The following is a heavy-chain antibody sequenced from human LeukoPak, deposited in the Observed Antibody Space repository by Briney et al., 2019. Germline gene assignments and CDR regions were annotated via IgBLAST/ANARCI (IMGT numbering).Heavy chain of an antibody. CDR3: ARMDGGYSYGFDY. CDR2: INHSGST. V-gene: IGHV4-34*01. D-gene: IGHD5-18*01. CDR1: GGSFSDYY. J-gene: IGHJ4*02. Sequence: PPETLSLTCAVYGGSFSDYYWSWIRQPPGKGLEWIGEINHSGSTNYNPSLKSRVTISVDTSKKQFSLNLSSVTAADTAVYYCARMDGGYSYGFDYWGQGTLVTVSS.